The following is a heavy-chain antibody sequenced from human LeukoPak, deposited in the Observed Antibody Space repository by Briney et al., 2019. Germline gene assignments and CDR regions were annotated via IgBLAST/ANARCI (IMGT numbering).Heavy chain of an antibody. Sequence: SETLSLTCTVSGGSISRSIYYWGWIRQPPGKGLEWIGSIYYSGTTYYNPSLKSRVTISVDTSKKQFSLKLSSVTAADTAVYYCARDIYSYGCFDYWGQGTLVTVSS. V-gene: IGHV4-39*07. D-gene: IGHD5-18*01. J-gene: IGHJ4*02. CDR3: ARDIYSYGCFDY. CDR2: IYYSGTT. CDR1: GGSISRSIYY.